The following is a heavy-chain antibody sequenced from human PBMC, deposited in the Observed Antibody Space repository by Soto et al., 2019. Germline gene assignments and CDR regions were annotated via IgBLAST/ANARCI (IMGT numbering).Heavy chain of an antibody. CDR3: APLTVSLSGPYGIHV. J-gene: IGHJ6*02. Sequence: PSQTLSLTSSVSGYSDGSSDCYWALIRQPPGKGLEGIRSMFYSGLTYYNPSHKRRVTLSVDTSKNQFSVRLNSVTAPDTAVYYCAPLTVSLSGPYGIHVWGQGTTVTVPS. D-gene: IGHD2-15*01. CDR1: GYSDGSSDCY. V-gene: IGHV4-39*01. CDR2: MFYSGLT.